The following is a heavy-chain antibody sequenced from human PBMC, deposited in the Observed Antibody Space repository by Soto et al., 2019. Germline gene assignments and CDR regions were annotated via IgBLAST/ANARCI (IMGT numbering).Heavy chain of an antibody. CDR2: IYYSGST. CDR1: GVSVSSGSYY. D-gene: IGHD2-21*01. V-gene: IGHV4-61*01. J-gene: IGHJ3*02. CDR3: ARDREVMNAFDI. Sequence: QVQLQESGPGLVKPSETLSLTCTVSGVSVSSGSYYWSWIRQPPGKGLEWIGYIYYSGSTNYNPSLKSRVTISVDTSKNQFSLKLSSVTAADTAVYYCARDREVMNAFDIWGQGTMVTVSS.